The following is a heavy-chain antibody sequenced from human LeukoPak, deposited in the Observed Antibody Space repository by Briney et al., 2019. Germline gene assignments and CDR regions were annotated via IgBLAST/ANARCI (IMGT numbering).Heavy chain of an antibody. CDR3: ASRTYRV. CDR1: GGSISSSDYY. CDR2: IYYSGST. Sequence: PSETLSLTCTFSGGSISSSDYYWGWIPQPPGKGLQWLGSIYYSGSTYYNPSLKSRLTVSVDTSKNQFSLKLNSVTAADTAVYYCASRTYRVWGQGTLVTVSS. J-gene: IGHJ4*02. D-gene: IGHD1-26*01. V-gene: IGHV4-39*01.